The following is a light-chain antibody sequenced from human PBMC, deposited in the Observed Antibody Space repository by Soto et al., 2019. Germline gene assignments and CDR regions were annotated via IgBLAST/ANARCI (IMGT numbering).Light chain of an antibody. Sequence: QSALTQPASVPGSPGQSITICCTGTSSDVGGYNSVSWYQQHPGKVPKIMIYDVSIRPSGVPDRFSGSKSGNTASLTISGLQAEDEADYYCSSYTSIPALVFGTGTKLTVL. CDR1: SSDVGGYNS. J-gene: IGLJ1*01. CDR2: DVS. CDR3: SSYTSIPALV. V-gene: IGLV2-14*01.